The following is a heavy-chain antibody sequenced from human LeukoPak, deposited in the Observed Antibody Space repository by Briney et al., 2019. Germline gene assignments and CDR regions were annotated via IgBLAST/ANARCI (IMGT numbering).Heavy chain of an antibody. J-gene: IGHJ4*02. D-gene: IGHD3-22*01. V-gene: IGHV1-2*02. CDR2: IYPNSGAT. CDR1: GYTFTGYY. Sequence: ASVKVSCKASGYTFTGYYMYWVRQAPGQGLEWMGYIYPNSGATKYAQKFQGRVTITADESTSTAYMELSSLRSEDTAVYYCASDDSSGYYGSAMKSFDYWGQGTLVTVSS. CDR3: ASDDSSGYYGSAMKSFDY.